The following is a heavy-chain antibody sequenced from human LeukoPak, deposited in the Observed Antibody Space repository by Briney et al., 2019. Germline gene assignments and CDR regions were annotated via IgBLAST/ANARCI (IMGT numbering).Heavy chain of an antibody. CDR1: GGTFSSYA. Sequence: ASVKVSCKASGGTFSSYAISWVRQAPGQGLEWMGGIIPIFGTANCAQKFQGRVTITADESTSTAYMELSSLRSEDTAVYYCAAERNRRDGYNYGGFDYWGQGTLVTVSS. CDR2: IIPIFGTA. D-gene: IGHD5-24*01. J-gene: IGHJ4*02. V-gene: IGHV1-69*01. CDR3: AAERNRRDGYNYGGFDY.